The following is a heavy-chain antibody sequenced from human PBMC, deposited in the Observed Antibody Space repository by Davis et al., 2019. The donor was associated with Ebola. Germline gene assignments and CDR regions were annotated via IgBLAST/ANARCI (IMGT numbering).Heavy chain of an antibody. CDR1: GYTFTNYG. Sequence: ASVQVSCKASGYTFTNYGITWVRQAPGQGLEWMGWINPHNGNTNYAQNVQGRVTMTTDTSTSTAYMEVGSLKSYDTAVYYCARAQFPTTSDHWGQGTLVTVSS. J-gene: IGHJ4*02. V-gene: IGHV1-18*04. CDR3: ARAQFPTTSDH. D-gene: IGHD1-1*01. CDR2: INPHNGNT.